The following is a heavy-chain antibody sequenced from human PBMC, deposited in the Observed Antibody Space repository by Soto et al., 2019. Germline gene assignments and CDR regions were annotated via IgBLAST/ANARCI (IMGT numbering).Heavy chain of an antibody. D-gene: IGHD3-22*01. Sequence: QVQLQQWGAGLLKPSETLSLTCAVYGGSFSGYYWSWIRQPPGKGLEWIGEINHSGSTNYNPSLNSRVTISVDTSKNQFSLKLSSVTAADTAVYYCARGQYYYDSSGLDYWGQGTLVTVSS. CDR1: GGSFSGYY. V-gene: IGHV4-34*01. CDR2: INHSGST. CDR3: ARGQYYYDSSGLDY. J-gene: IGHJ4*02.